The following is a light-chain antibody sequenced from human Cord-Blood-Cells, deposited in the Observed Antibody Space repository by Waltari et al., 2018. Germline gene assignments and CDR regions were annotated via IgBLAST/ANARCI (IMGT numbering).Light chain of an antibody. J-gene: IGKJ1*01. CDR3: QQYNNWPRT. V-gene: IGKV3-15*01. Sequence: EIVMTQSPATLSVSPGERATLSCRASQSVGSNLAWYQQKPGQAPRLLIYGASTRATCIPARFSGSGSGTEFTLTISSLQSEDFAVYYCQQYNNWPRTFGQGTKVEIK. CDR2: GAS. CDR1: QSVGSN.